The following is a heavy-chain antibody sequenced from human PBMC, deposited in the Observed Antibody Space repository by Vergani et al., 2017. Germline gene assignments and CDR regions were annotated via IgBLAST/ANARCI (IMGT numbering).Heavy chain of an antibody. CDR3: AXDGEVWFGELLRELVYYYGMDV. CDR1: GFTFSSYS. J-gene: IGHJ6*02. D-gene: IGHD3-10*01. Sequence: EVQLVESGGGLVKPGGSLRLSCAASGFTFSSYSMNWVRQAPGKGLEWVSSISSSSSYIYYADSVKGRFTISRDNAKNSLYLQMNSLRAEDTAVYYCAXDGEVWFGELLRELVYYYGMDVWGQGTTVTVSS. CDR2: ISSSSSYI. V-gene: IGHV3-21*01.